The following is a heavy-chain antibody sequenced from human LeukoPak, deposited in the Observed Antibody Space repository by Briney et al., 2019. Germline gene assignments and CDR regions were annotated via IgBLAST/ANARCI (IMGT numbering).Heavy chain of an antibody. D-gene: IGHD3-10*01. J-gene: IGHJ5*02. V-gene: IGHV4-34*01. CDR3: ARGPDSGSHFAWFDP. CDR2: INHSGST. CDR1: GGSFSGFY. Sequence: SETLSRNCAVYGGSFSGFYWSWVRQPPGKGLEWIGEINHSGSTHYNPSFKSRVTILVDTSRNQFSLKLTSMTAADTAVYYCARGPDSGSHFAWFDPWGQGTLVAVSS.